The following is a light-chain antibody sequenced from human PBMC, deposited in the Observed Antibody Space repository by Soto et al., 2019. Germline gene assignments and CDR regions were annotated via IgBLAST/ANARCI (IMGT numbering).Light chain of an antibody. V-gene: IGKV1-39*01. CDR1: QNIRTY. CDR2: AAS. Sequence: DIQMTQSPRFLSASVGDRVTITCRASQNIRTYLTWYQQKPGKGPTVLIYAASTLQRGVPSRFSGSTTGTDFTLTITGLQPDDVATYYCQQYKSYLYTFGQGTKLEIK. J-gene: IGKJ2*01. CDR3: QQYKSYLYT.